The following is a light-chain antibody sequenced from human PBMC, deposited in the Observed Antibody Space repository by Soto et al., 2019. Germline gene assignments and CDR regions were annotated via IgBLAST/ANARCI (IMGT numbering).Light chain of an antibody. CDR1: QGISNY. J-gene: IGKJ2*01. CDR2: AAS. Sequence: DVQMTQSPSAMSASVGDRVTITCRASQGISNYLAWFQQKPGEVPKRLIYAASSLQSGVPSRFSGSGSGTEFTLTISSMQPEDFATFYCLQHYVYPYTFGQGTKLEIK. V-gene: IGKV1-17*03. CDR3: LQHYVYPYT.